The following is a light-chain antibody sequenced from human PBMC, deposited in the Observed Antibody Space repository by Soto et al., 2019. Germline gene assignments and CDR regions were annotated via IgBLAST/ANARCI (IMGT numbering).Light chain of an antibody. CDR2: EVN. Sequence: LTQPPPPARAPGQAGTISRPGNRRDVGGYNYVSWYQQHPGKAPKVMIYEVNKRPSGVPDRFSGSKSGNTASLTVSGLQAEDEADYYCSSHAGSNNVYVFGTGTKVTVL. CDR3: SSHAGSNNVYV. V-gene: IGLV2-8*01. J-gene: IGLJ1*01. CDR1: RRDVGGYNY.